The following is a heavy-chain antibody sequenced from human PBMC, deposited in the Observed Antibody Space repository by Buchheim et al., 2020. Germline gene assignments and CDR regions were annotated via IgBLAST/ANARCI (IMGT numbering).Heavy chain of an antibody. J-gene: IGHJ4*02. CDR2: INPDGSDR. CDR3: AREVRGHAYFDT. CDR1: GFTFTTFW. V-gene: IGHV3-74*01. Sequence: EVQLVESGGGLIQPGGSLRLSCAASGFTFTTFWMHWVRQVPGKGLMWVSRINPDGSDRSYAASVRGRFTISRDTAENTLSLQMNSLRVEDTGVYSCAREVRGHAYFDTWGQGT.